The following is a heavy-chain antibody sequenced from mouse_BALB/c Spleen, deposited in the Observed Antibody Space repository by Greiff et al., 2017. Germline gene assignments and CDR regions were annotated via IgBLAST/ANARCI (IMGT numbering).Heavy chain of an antibody. V-gene: IGHV5-12-2*01. CDR2: ISNGGGST. CDR3: ARQHYRYDRDYAMDY. D-gene: IGHD2-14*01. CDR1: GFTFSSYT. J-gene: IGHJ4*01. Sequence: EVHLVESGGGLVQPGGSLKLSCAASGFTFSSYTMSWVRQTPEKRLEWVAYISNGGGSTYYPDTVKGRFTISRDNAKNTLYLQMSSLKSEDTAMYYCARQHYRYDRDYAMDYWGQGTSVTVSS.